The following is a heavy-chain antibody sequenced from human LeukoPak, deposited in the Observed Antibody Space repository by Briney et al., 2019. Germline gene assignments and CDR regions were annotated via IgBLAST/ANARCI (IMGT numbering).Heavy chain of an antibody. D-gene: IGHD4-17*01. Sequence: GASVKVSCKASGYTFTSYDINWVRQATGQGLEWMGWMNPNSGNSGYAQKFQGRVTMTRNTSISTAYMELSSLRSEDTAVYYCARHTLGLRGPFDYWGQGTLVTVSS. CDR1: GYTFTSYD. CDR2: MNPNSGNS. J-gene: IGHJ4*02. CDR3: ARHTLGLRGPFDY. V-gene: IGHV1-8*01.